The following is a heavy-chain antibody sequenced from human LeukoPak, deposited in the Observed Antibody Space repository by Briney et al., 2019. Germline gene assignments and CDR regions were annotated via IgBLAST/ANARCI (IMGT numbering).Heavy chain of an antibody. CDR3: ASTYCSGGSCPYYYYCYMDV. D-gene: IGHD2-15*01. V-gene: IGHV4-59*01. CDR2: IYYSGNT. J-gene: IGHJ6*03. Sequence: SETLSLTCTVSGGSISSYYWSWIRQPPGKGLEWIGYIYYSGNTNYNPSLKSRVTISVDTSKNQFSLKLSSVTAADTAVYYCASTYCSGGSCPYYYYCYMDVWGKGTTVTVSS. CDR1: GGSISSYY.